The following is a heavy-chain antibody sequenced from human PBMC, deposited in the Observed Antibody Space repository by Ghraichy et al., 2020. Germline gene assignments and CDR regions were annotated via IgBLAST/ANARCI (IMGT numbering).Heavy chain of an antibody. CDR1: GDSISPFY. D-gene: IGHD3-9*01. J-gene: IGHJ4*02. V-gene: IGHV4-59*03. CDR2: IYYSGST. CDR3: ARYKASSPKSLDY. Sequence: SETLSLTCTVSGDSISPFYWSWIRQPPGKGLEWIGWIYYSGSTSYNPSLKSRLTMSVDTSTNQFSLKLNSVTAADAAVYYCARYKASSPKSLDYWGQGTLVTVSS.